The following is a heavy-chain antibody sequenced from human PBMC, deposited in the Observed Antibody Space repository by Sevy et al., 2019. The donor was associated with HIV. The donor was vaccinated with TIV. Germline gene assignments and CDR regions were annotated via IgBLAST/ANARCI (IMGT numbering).Heavy chain of an antibody. J-gene: IGHJ6*02. Sequence: GGSLRLSCAASGFTFSNYNMNWVRQAPGKGLEWDSSISSSSNYISCADSMKGRFTISRDNAKNSLYLQMNSLRAEDTAVYYCARVVAYCSGASCFPGYYYGMDVWGQGTTVTVSS. CDR1: GFTFSNYN. CDR2: ISSSSNYI. V-gene: IGHV3-21*01. D-gene: IGHD2-15*01. CDR3: ARVVAYCSGASCFPGYYYGMDV.